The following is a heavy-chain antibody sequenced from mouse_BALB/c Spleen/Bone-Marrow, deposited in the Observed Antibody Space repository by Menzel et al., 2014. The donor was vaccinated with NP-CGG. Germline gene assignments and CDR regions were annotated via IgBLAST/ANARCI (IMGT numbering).Heavy chain of an antibody. CDR2: IYPGSSNT. CDR3: ARDEFCVY. J-gene: IGHJ3*01. V-gene: IGHV1S56*01. Sequence: VKLVESGAGLVKPGGSVRISCEASGYTFRSYYIHWVLQSPGQRLEWVGSIYPGSSNTNYNEKFKGRVTLTPDKSSSTAYMQLSSLTSEDSAVYFCARDEFCVYWGQGTLVTVSA. CDR1: GYTFRSYY.